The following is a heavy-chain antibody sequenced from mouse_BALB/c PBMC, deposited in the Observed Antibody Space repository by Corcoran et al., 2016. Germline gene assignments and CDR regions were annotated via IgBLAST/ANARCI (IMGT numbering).Heavy chain of an antibody. D-gene: IGHD2-14*01. CDR2: INTYTGEP. J-gene: IGHJ4*01. CDR3: ARDRYDVRAMDY. Sequence: QIQLVQSGPELKKPGETVKISCKASGYTFTNYGMNWVKQAPGKGLKWMGWINTYTGEPTYADDFKGRFAFSLETSASTAYLQINNLKNEDTATYFCARDRYDVRAMDYWGQGTSVTVSS. V-gene: IGHV9-3-1*01. CDR1: GYTFTNYG.